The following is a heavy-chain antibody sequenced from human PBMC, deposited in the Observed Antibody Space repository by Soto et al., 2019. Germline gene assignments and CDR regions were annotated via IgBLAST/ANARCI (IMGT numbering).Heavy chain of an antibody. CDR2: ISHDGSNT. V-gene: IGHV3-30*18. D-gene: IGHD3-22*01. Sequence: PIRLSCAAAGFTIRAYGIHLFLQDPGKGLEWVAVISHDGSNTNYADSVKGRFTFSRDNSKDTVYLQMNSLRAEDTAVYYCAKDTDYYSSSGYYVFDSWGQGTLVTVS. CDR3: AKDTDYYSSSGYYVFDS. CDR1: GFTIRAYG. J-gene: IGHJ4*02.